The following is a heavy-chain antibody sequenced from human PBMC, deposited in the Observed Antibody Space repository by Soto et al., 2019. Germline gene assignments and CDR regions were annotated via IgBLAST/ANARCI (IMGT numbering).Heavy chain of an antibody. V-gene: IGHV1-69*12. CDR3: ARGSGWNVDYVNYFYGMDV. CDR1: GGIFSTYA. J-gene: IGHJ6*02. Sequence: QVQLVQSGAEVKKPGSSVKVSCKASGGIFSTYAISWVRQAPGQGLEWMVGIILIFGTSNYAQKFQGRVTITADESTSTAYMELSSLRSDDTAVYYCARGSGWNVDYVNYFYGMDVWGQGTTVSVSS. D-gene: IGHD4-17*01. CDR2: IILIFGTS.